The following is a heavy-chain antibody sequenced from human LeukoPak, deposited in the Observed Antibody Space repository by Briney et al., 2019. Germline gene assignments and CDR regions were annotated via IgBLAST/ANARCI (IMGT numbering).Heavy chain of an antibody. V-gene: IGHV1-69*13. CDR2: IIPIFGTA. CDR1: GGTFSSYA. CDR3: ARAMYYDYVWGSYRYPKYYMDV. Sequence: ASVKVSCKASGGTFSSYAISWVRQAPGQGLEWMGWIIPIFGTANYAQKFQGRVTITADESTSTAYMELSSLRSEDTAVYYCARAMYYDYVWGSYRYPKYYMDVWGKGTTVTISS. D-gene: IGHD3-16*02. J-gene: IGHJ6*03.